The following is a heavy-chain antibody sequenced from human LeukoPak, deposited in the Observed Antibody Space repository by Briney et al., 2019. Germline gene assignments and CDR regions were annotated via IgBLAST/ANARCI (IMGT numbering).Heavy chain of an antibody. J-gene: IGHJ4*02. Sequence: GGSLRLSCAASGFTFSSYAMHWVRQAPGKGLEWVAVISYDGSNKYYADSVKGRFTISRDNSKNTLYLQMNSLRAEDTAVYYCARDRYTLYCSSTSCYEGRFDYWGQGTLVTVSS. D-gene: IGHD2-2*01. CDR1: GFTFSSYA. CDR2: ISYDGSNK. CDR3: ARDRYTLYCSSTSCYEGRFDY. V-gene: IGHV3-30-3*01.